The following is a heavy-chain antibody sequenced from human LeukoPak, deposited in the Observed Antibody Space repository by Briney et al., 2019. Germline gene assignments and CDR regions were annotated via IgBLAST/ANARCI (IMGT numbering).Heavy chain of an antibody. CDR1: GFTVSSNY. V-gene: IGHV3-66*01. CDR2: IYSGGST. Sequence: GSLRLSCAASGFTVSSNYMSWVRQAPGKGLEWVSVIYSGGSTYYADSVKGRFTISRDNSKNTLYLQMNSLRAEDTAVYYCARDLRDSSGYYYYGMDVWGQGTTVTVSS. D-gene: IGHD3-22*01. CDR3: ARDLRDSSGYYYYGMDV. J-gene: IGHJ6*02.